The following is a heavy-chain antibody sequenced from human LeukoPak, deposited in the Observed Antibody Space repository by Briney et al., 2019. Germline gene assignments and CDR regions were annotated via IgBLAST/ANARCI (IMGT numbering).Heavy chain of an antibody. CDR2: IYYTGGST. Sequence: PSETLSLTCTVSGGSINSYYWSWIRQVPGKGLEWIGYIYYTGGSTNYNPSLKSRVTISVDTPKNQFSLKLTSVTPADTAVYYCARGSILAYWGQGTLVTVSS. CDR3: ARGSILAY. J-gene: IGHJ4*02. V-gene: IGHV4-59*01. CDR1: GGSINSYY.